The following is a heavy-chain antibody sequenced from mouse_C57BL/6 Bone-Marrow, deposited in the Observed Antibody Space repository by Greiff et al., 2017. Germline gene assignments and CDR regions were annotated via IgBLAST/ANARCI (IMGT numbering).Heavy chain of an antibody. V-gene: IGHV1-50*01. CDR1: GYTFTSYW. CDR2: IDTSDSDT. D-gene: IGHD2-1*01. J-gene: IGHJ1*03. CDR3: AAYGNFDYFDV. Sequence: QVQLQQPGAELVKPGASVKLSCKASGYTFTSYWMQWVKQRPGQGLEWIGEIDTSDSDTNYNQKFKGKATLTVDTASITAYMQLSSLTSEDSAVYYCAAYGNFDYFDVWGTGTTVTVSS.